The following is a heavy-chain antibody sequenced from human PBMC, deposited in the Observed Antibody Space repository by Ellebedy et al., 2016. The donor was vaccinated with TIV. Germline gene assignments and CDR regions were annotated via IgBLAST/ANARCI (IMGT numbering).Heavy chain of an antibody. CDR2: ISGSGSRT. D-gene: IGHD3-9*01. CDR1: GFTSSSYA. CDR3: AKDDYDILTGYYTGAFDM. V-gene: IGHV3-23*01. Sequence: GESLKISCAGSGFTSSSYAMSWVRQAPRKGLEWVSTISGSGSRTYYADSVKGRFTISRDNSKNTLYLQMNSLRDEDTAVYYCAKDDYDILTGYYTGAFDMWGQGTMVTVSS. J-gene: IGHJ3*02.